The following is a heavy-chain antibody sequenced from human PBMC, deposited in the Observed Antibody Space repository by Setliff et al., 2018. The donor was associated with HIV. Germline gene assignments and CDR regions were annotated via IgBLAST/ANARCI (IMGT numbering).Heavy chain of an antibody. CDR3: ARARGTGWEQCLYY. CDR2: IIPMYDTP. CDR1: GGIISRYA. Sequence: SVKGSCKHSGGIISRYAITWVRQAPGQGLEWVGGIIPMYDTPTYAQKLQGRVTITADRSTNTAYMELRGLRSEDTDVYYCARARGTGWEQCLYYWGQGTLVTVSS. V-gene: IGHV1-69*06. D-gene: IGHD6-19*01. J-gene: IGHJ4*02.